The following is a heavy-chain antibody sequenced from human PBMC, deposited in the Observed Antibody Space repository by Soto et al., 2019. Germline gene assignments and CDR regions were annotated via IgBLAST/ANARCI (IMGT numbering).Heavy chain of an antibody. CDR2: TRNKANRYTT. Sequence: EVQLVESGGGLVQPGGSLRLSCAASGFTFSDHYMDWVRQAPGKGLEWVGRTRNKANRYTTEYAASVEGRFTISRDDSKNSLYLKMNSLTTEDTAVYYCARADDSSGYYLDYWGQGTLVTVSS. V-gene: IGHV3-72*01. CDR1: GFTFSDHY. CDR3: ARADDSSGYYLDY. D-gene: IGHD3-22*01. J-gene: IGHJ4*02.